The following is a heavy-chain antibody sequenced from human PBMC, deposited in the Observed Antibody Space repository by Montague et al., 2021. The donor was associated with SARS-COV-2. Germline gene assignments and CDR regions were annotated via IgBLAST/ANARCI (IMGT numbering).Heavy chain of an antibody. Sequence: CAISRDSVSSKSVAWNWIRQSPSRGLEWLGRTYYRSKWDSDYAEXXKRRLVITPDTSKNQVSLQLNSVIPEDTAVYFCASSGITLTGLDAFDIWGQGTMVTVSS. V-gene: IGHV6-1*01. CDR2: TYYRSKWDS. CDR3: ASSGITLTGLDAFDI. CDR1: RDSVSSKSVA. J-gene: IGHJ3*02. D-gene: IGHD3-9*01.